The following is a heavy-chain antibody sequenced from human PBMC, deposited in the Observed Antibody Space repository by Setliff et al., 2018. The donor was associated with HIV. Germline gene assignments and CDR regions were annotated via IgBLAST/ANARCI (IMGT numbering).Heavy chain of an antibody. Sequence: SETLSLTCTVSGGSISSHYWSWIRQPPGKGLEWIGYIYYSGSTNYNPSLRSRVTISVDTSKNLFSLKLSSVTAADTAVYYCARGYGAAGGGYWGQGTLVTVSS. J-gene: IGHJ4*02. CDR2: IYYSGST. V-gene: IGHV4-59*08. CDR1: GGSISSHY. CDR3: ARGYGAAGGGY. D-gene: IGHD6-25*01.